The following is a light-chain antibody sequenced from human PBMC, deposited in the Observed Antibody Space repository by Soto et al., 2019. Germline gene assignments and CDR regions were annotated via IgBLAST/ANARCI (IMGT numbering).Light chain of an antibody. J-gene: IGLJ1*01. CDR3: SSFAGSNNFPYV. Sequence: QSVLTRPPSASGSPGQSVTISCTGTSSDVGAYDYVSWYQQHPGKAPKLMIYEINKRPSGVPDRFSGSKSGNTASLTVSGLQAEDEADYYCSSFAGSNNFPYVFGTGTKLTVL. CDR1: SSDVGAYDY. V-gene: IGLV2-8*01. CDR2: EIN.